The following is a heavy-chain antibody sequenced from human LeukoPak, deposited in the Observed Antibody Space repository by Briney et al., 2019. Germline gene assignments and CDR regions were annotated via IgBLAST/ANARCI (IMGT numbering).Heavy chain of an antibody. Sequence: GASVKVSCKASGYTFTGYYMHWVRQAPGQGLEWMGWINPNSGGTNYAQKFQGRVTKTRDTSISTAYMELSRLRSDDTAVYYCARDIALGTSKQYYYYYYMDVWGKGTTVTVSS. CDR1: GYTFTGYY. D-gene: IGHD6-19*01. CDR2: INPNSGGT. CDR3: ARDIALGTSKQYYYYYYMDV. V-gene: IGHV1-2*02. J-gene: IGHJ6*03.